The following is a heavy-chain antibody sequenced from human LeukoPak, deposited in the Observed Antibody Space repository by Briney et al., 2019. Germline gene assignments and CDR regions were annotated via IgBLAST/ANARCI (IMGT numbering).Heavy chain of an antibody. CDR2: INHSGST. D-gene: IGHD4-4*01. V-gene: IGHV4-34*01. J-gene: IGHJ6*02. CDR3: ATDYSNYPRYYYYGMDV. CDR1: GGSFSGYY. Sequence: SETLSLTCAVYGGSFSGYYWSWIRQPPGKGLEWIGEINHSGSTNYNPSLKSRVTISVDTSKNQFSLKLSSVTAADTAVYYCATDYSNYPRYYYYGMDVWGQGTTVTVSS.